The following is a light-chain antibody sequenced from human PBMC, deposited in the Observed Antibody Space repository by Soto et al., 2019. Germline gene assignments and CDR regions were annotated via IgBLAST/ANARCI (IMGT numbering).Light chain of an antibody. Sequence: EIVLTQSPGTLSFSPGERVTLSCRASQSVSSSYLAWYQQKPGQAPRLLIYGASSRATGIPDRFSGSGSGTDFTLTISRLEPEDFAVYYCQQYGSSPRTFGPGTKVDIK. J-gene: IGKJ3*01. CDR3: QQYGSSPRT. CDR2: GAS. CDR1: QSVSSSY. V-gene: IGKV3-20*01.